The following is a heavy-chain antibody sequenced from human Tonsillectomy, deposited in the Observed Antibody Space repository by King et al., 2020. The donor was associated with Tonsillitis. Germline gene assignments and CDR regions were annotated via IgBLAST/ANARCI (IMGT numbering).Heavy chain of an antibody. J-gene: IGHJ6*03. CDR2: IKQDGSEK. CDR1: GFTFSSYW. D-gene: IGHD3-3*01. Sequence: VQLVESGGGLVQPGGSLRLSCAASGFTFSSYWMSWVRQAPWKGLEWVANIKQDGSEKYYVDSVKGRFTISRDNAKNSLYLQMNSLRAEDTAVYYCARATSDFWSGYYYYYMDVWGKGTTVTVSS. CDR3: ARATSDFWSGYYYYYMDV. V-gene: IGHV3-7*01.